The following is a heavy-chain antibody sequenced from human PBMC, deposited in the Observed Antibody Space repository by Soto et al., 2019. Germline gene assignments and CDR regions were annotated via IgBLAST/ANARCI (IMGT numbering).Heavy chain of an antibody. CDR3: AIDPGIAVAGTGVGDY. J-gene: IGHJ4*02. CDR2: ISGSGGST. V-gene: IGHV3-23*01. Sequence: GGSLRLSCEASGFTFSGYGMHWVRQAPGKGLEWVSAISGSGGSTYYADSVKGRFTISRDNSKNTLYLQMNSLRAEDTAVYYCAIDPGIAVAGTGVGDYWGQGTLVTVSS. CDR1: GFTFSGYG. D-gene: IGHD6-19*01.